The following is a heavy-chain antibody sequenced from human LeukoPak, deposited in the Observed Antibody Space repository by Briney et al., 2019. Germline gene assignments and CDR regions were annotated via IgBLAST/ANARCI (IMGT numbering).Heavy chain of an antibody. D-gene: IGHD1-14*01. CDR3: ARRTETFDI. CDR2: ISRSGTTI. CDR1: GFTLSSYE. J-gene: IGHJ3*02. Sequence: QSGGSLRLSCAAYGFTLSSYEMNWVRQAPGKGLEWVSSISRSGTTIYYADSVKGRFTISRDNRKNSLYLQMNSLRAEDTAVYYCARRTETFDIWGQGTMVTVSS. V-gene: IGHV3-48*03.